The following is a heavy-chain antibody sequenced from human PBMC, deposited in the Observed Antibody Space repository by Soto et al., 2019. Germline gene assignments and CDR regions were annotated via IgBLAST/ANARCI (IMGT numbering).Heavy chain of an antibody. J-gene: IGHJ5*02. CDR2: INAGNGNT. V-gene: IGHV1-3*01. Sequence: GASVKVSCKASGYTFTSYAMHWVRQAPGQRLEWMGWINAGNGNTKYSQKFQGRVTITRDTSASTAYMELSSLRSEDTAVYYCARARTPPSPFIVVTGNWFDPWGQGTLVTVSS. CDR1: GYTFTSYA. CDR3: ARARTPPSPFIVVTGNWFDP. D-gene: IGHD3-22*01.